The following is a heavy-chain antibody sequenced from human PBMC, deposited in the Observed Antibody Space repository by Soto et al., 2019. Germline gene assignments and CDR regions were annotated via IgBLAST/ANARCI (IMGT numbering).Heavy chain of an antibody. CDR1: GGTFSSYA. CDR2: IIPIFGTA. Sequence: SVKVSCKASGGTFSSYAISWVRQAPGQGLEWMGGIIPIFGTANYAQKFQGRVTITADESTSTAYMELSSLRSEDTAVYYCARSIAVAGRVVYYYGMDVWGQRTTVTVSS. J-gene: IGHJ6*02. V-gene: IGHV1-69*13. CDR3: ARSIAVAGRVVYYYGMDV. D-gene: IGHD6-19*01.